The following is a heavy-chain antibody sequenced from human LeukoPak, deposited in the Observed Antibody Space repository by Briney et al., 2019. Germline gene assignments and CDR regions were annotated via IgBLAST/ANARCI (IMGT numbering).Heavy chain of an antibody. CDR1: GFTVSINY. Sequence: GGPLRLSCAASGFTVSINYISWVRQAPGKGLEWVSVIYSGGSTYYADSVKGRFTISRDNSKNTLYLQMNSLRAEDTAVYYCARARYYYDSSGYYLNYFDYWGQGTLVTVSS. CDR2: IYSGGST. CDR3: ARARYYYDSSGYYLNYFDY. J-gene: IGHJ4*02. D-gene: IGHD3-22*01. V-gene: IGHV3-53*01.